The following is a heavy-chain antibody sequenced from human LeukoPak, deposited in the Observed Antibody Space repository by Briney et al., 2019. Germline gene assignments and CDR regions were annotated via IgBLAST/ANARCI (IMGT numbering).Heavy chain of an antibody. V-gene: IGHV4-39*01. CDR2: IYYSGST. D-gene: IGHD3-22*01. CDR1: GGSISSNSYY. Sequence: PSDTLSLTCTVSGGSISSNSYYWGWIRQPPGKGLEWIGTIYYSGSTYYNPSLKSRVTISVDTSKNQFSLKLSSVTAADTAVYYCATHSSTYYWFDYWGQGTLVTVSS. CDR3: ATHSSTYYWFDY. J-gene: IGHJ4*02.